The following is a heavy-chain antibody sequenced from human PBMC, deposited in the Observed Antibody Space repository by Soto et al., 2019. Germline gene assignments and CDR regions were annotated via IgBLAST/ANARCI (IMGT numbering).Heavy chain of an antibody. Sequence: RLSCAGCGCTLSSYPMCWVRQDPGKGLEWVSAISGSGGSTYYADSVKGRFTISRDNSKNTLYLQMNSLRAEDTAVYYCAKSLVTRNLYFDYWGQGTLVTVSS. CDR1: GCTLSSYP. V-gene: IGHV3-23*01. CDR2: ISGSGGST. J-gene: IGHJ4*02. D-gene: IGHD2-15*01. CDR3: AKSLVTRNLYFDY.